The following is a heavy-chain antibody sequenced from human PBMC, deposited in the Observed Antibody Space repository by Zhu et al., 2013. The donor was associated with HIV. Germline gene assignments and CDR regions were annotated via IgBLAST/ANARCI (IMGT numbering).Heavy chain of an antibody. J-gene: IGHJ2*01. CDR3: SRGQDIAKLGDL. Sequence: QVQLQQWGAGLLKPSETLSLTCAVDGGSFSGYYCNWIRQSPGKGLEWVGEIHPSGSTDYNPSLKSRVTISLDKSKNQFSLNLNSVTAADTAVYYCSRGQDIAKLGDLWGPGTLVTVS. V-gene: IGHV4-34*01. CDR2: IHPSGST. CDR1: GGSFSGYY. D-gene: IGHD2-15*01.